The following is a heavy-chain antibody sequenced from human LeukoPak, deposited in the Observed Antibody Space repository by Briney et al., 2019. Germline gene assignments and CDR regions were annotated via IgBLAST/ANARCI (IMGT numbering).Heavy chain of an antibody. D-gene: IGHD3-22*01. CDR1: GFTFSDYY. J-gene: IGHJ3*02. Sequence: GGSLRLSCAASGFTFSDYYMSWIRQAPGKGLEWVSYISSSGSTIYYADSVKGRFTISRDNAKNSLYLQMNGLRAEDTAVYYCARIFRNYYDSSGSDAFDIWGQGTMVTVSS. CDR3: ARIFRNYYDSSGSDAFDI. CDR2: ISSSGSTI. V-gene: IGHV3-11*01.